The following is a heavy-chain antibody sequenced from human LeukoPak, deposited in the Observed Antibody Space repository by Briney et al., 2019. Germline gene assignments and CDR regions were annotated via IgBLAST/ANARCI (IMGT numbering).Heavy chain of an antibody. Sequence: ASVKVSCKASGYTFINYYMHWVRQAPGQGLEWMGIINPSGGTTSYAQNFQGRVTMTRDTSISTAYMELSRLRSDDTAVYYCASTRAVAGTYDYMDVWGKGTTVTVSS. D-gene: IGHD6-19*01. J-gene: IGHJ6*03. CDR1: GYTFINYY. V-gene: IGHV1-46*01. CDR3: ASTRAVAGTYDYMDV. CDR2: INPSGGTT.